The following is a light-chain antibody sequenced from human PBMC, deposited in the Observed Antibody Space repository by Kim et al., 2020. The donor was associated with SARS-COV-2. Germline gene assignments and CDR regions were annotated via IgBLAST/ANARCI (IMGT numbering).Light chain of an antibody. CDR1: QSISNY. Sequence: ASVGDRVTITCRASQSISNYLNWYQQHPGKAPPKLLIYAASSLQSGVPSRFSGSGSGTDFTLTISSLQPEDFATYYCQQTYSTLYTFGQGTKLEI. CDR2: AAS. V-gene: IGKV1-39*01. CDR3: QQTYSTLYT. J-gene: IGKJ2*01.